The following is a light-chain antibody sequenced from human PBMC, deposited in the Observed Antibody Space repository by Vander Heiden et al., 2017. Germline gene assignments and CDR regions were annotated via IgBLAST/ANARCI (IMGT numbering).Light chain of an antibody. CDR3: QQYGSSTGWT. CDR1: QSVSSSY. CDR2: GAS. J-gene: IGKJ1*01. V-gene: IGKV3-20*01. Sequence: EIVLTQSPGTPSLSPGERATLSCRASQSVSSSYLAWYQQKPGQAPRLLIYGASSRATGSPDRFSGSGSGTDFTLTISRLEPEDFAVYYCQQYGSSTGWTFGQGTKVEIK.